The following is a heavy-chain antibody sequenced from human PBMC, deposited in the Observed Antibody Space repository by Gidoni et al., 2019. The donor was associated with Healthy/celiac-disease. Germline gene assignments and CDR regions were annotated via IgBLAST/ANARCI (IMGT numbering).Heavy chain of an antibody. CDR2: ISGSGGST. CDR3: AKDAYWGGDCYANIHFDY. D-gene: IGHD2-21*02. Sequence: VQLVASGGGSVQPGASLRLSCAAPGFTLRSDAMSWVRQAPGKGLEWVSAISGSGGSTYYADSVKGRFTISSDNSKNTLYLQMNSLRAEDTAVYYCAKDAYWGGDCYANIHFDYWGQGTLVTVSS. J-gene: IGHJ4*02. V-gene: IGHV3-23*04. CDR1: GFTLRSDA.